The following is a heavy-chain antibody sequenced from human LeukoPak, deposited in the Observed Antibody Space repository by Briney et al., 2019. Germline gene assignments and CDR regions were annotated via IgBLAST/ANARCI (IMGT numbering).Heavy chain of an antibody. CDR3: ARESNKVVRGVIITHAFDY. D-gene: IGHD3-10*01. CDR1: GGSINSDNYY. V-gene: IGHV4-61*02. J-gene: IGHJ4*02. CDR2: ISSSGTT. Sequence: PSETLSLTCTVSGGSINSDNYYWNWIRQPAGKGLEWIGRISSSGTTNYNPSLNSRVTISLDTSKNQFSLKLSSVTAADTAVYYCARESNKVVRGVIITHAFDYWGQGTLVTVSS.